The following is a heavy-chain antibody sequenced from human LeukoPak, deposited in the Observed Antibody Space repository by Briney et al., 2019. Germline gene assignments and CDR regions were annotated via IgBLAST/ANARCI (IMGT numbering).Heavy chain of an antibody. CDR3: GKEDGAGVYRVNYGLEV. Sequence: KTGGSLRPSCAASGFTFSSYAMSCVSQAPGEGLEWVSSISGSGGSTYYADSVKGRLTISRDDSKNTLYLQMNSLRAEDTAVYCWGKEDGAGVYRVNYGLEVWGQGTTVTVSS. J-gene: IGHJ6*01. D-gene: IGHD3-10*01. V-gene: IGHV3-23*01. CDR2: ISGSGGST. CDR1: GFTFSSYA.